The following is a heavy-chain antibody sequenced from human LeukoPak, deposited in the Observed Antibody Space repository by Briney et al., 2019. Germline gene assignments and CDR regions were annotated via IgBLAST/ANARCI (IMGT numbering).Heavy chain of an antibody. J-gene: IGHJ4*02. CDR2: IYTSGIT. CDR3: ARVAYDFWSGYYFDY. CDR1: GGSISSGSYY. D-gene: IGHD3-3*01. Sequence: PSETLSLTCTVSGGSISSGSYYWSWIRQPAGKGLEWIGRIYTSGITYYNPSLKSRVTISVDTSKNQFSLKLSSVTAADTAVYYCARVAYDFWSGYYFDYWGQGTLVTVSS. V-gene: IGHV4-61*02.